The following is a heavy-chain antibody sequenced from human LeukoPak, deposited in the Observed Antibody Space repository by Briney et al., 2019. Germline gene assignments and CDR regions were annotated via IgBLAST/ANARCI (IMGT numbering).Heavy chain of an antibody. V-gene: IGHV3-23*01. CDR1: GFTFRTYG. CDR3: AKSPSGYYFYFDY. Sequence: GGSLRLSCAASGFTFRTYGMTWVRQAPGKGLEWVSGISGSGGSTYYADSVKGRFTISRDNSKNTLYLQMNSLRAEDTAVYYCAKSPSGYYFYFDYWGQGTLVTVSS. J-gene: IGHJ4*02. CDR2: ISGSGGST. D-gene: IGHD3-22*01.